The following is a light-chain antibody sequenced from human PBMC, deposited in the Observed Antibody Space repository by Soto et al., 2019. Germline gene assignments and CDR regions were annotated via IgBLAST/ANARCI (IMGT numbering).Light chain of an antibody. J-gene: IGLJ1*01. CDR3: SSYTSGSTFYV. V-gene: IGLV2-14*01. CDR1: SSDIGGYNY. CDR2: DVS. Sequence: QCVLTQPASVSGSPGQSSTISCTGTSSDIGGYNYVSWFQQHPGKAPKLMISDVSNRPSGVSNRFSGSKSGNTASLTISGLQAEDEADYYCSSYTSGSTFYVFGTGTKVTVL.